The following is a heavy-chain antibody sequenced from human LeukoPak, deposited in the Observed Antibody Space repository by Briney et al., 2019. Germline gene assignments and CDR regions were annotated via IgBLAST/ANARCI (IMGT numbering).Heavy chain of an antibody. Sequence: GGSRRPSWPPPASTSGSNAMNWVRQVEGKVLEWVSSIGTIGDTFYPGSVKGRFTISRENAKNSLYLQMNSLRAGDTAVYYCTRATVIGSVPVPGYMDVWGKGTTVTVSS. CDR3: TRATVIGSVPVPGYMDV. D-gene: IGHD2-21*01. J-gene: IGHJ6*03. V-gene: IGHV3-13*01. CDR2: IGTIGDT. CDR1: ASTSGSNA.